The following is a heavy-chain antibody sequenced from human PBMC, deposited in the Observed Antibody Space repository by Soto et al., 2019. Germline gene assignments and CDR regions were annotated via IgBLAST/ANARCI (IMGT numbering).Heavy chain of an antibody. V-gene: IGHV4-39*02. D-gene: IGHD3-22*01. CDR1: GVSINNCYYF. Sequence: SETLSLTSTFFGVSINNCYYFLCFIREPPCDGLEWLGSVHYSFGTYYNSSLRCRLSISLDTSRNHFSLNLISVTAADNAVYYCSSILVGDNRDSGFDSWGKGRMVTLSS. CDR3: SSILVGDNRDSGFDS. J-gene: IGHJ4*02. CDR2: VHYSFGT.